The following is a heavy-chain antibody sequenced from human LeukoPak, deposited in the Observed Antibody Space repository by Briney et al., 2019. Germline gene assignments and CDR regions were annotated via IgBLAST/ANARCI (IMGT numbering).Heavy chain of an antibody. J-gene: IGHJ4*02. CDR3: ARQTTVVTLDY. CDR1: GGSISSSSYC. Sequence: KSSETLSLTCTVSGGSISSSSYCWGWIRQPPGKGLEWIGSIYYSGSTYYNPSLKSRVTISVDTSKNQFSLKLSSVTAADTAVYYCARQTTVVTLDYWGQGTLVTVSS. D-gene: IGHD4-23*01. CDR2: IYYSGST. V-gene: IGHV4-39*01.